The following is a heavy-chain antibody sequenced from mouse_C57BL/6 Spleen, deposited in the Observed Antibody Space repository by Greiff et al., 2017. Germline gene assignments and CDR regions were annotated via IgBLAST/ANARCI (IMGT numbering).Heavy chain of an antibody. V-gene: IGHV1-81*01. J-gene: IGHJ1*03. CDR3: ERLRLRGSRGYFDV. CDR1: GYTFTSYG. D-gene: IGHD1-1*01. Sequence: VKLVESGAELARPGASVKLSCKASGYTFTSYGISWVKQRTGQGLEWIGEIYPRSGNTYYNEKFKGKATLTADKSSSTAYMELRSLTSEDSAVYFCERLRLRGSRGYFDVWGTGTTVTVSS. CDR2: IYPRSGNT.